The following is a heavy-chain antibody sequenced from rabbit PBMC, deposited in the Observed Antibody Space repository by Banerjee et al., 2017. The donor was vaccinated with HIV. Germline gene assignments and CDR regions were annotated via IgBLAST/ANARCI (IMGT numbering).Heavy chain of an antibody. CDR1: GFSFSSSYY. CDR2: IYTGSWGSP. D-gene: IGHD2-1*01. J-gene: IGHJ4*01. CDR3: VRGDDDYPTYFNL. Sequence: QSLEESGGDLVKPGASLTLTCTASGFSFSSSYYMCWVRQAPGKGLEWIACIYTGSWGSPYYASWAEGRFTISKTSSTTATLQMTSLTAADTATYFCVRGDDDYPTYFNLWGPGTLVTVS. V-gene: IGHV1S40*01.